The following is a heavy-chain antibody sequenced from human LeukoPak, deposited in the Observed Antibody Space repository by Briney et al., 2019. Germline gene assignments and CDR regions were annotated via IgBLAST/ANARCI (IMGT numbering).Heavy chain of an antibody. CDR3: ARGFPSAVVVVAASPNDY. CDR1: GFTFSSYS. CDR2: ISSSSNSI. V-gene: IGHV3-21*01. J-gene: IGHJ4*02. D-gene: IGHD2-15*01. Sequence: GGSLRLSCAASGFTFSSYSMNWVRQAPGKGLEWVSSISSSSNSIYYSDSVKGRFTVSRDNAKNSLYLQMNSLRVEDTAVYFCARGFPSAVVVVAASPNDYWGQGTLVTVSS.